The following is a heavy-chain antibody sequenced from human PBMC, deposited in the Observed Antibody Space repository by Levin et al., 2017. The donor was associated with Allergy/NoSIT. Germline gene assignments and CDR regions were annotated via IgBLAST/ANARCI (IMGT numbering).Heavy chain of an antibody. Sequence: ASVKVSCKASGYTFTSYGISWVRQAPGQGLEWMGWISAYNGNTNYAQKLQGRVTMTTDTSTSTAYMELRSLRSDDTAVYYCARVAVGYRLNSWADYWGQGTLVTVSS. CDR1: GYTFTSYG. J-gene: IGHJ4*02. CDR3: ARVAVGYRLNSWADY. CDR2: ISAYNGNT. D-gene: IGHD6-25*01. V-gene: IGHV1-18*01.